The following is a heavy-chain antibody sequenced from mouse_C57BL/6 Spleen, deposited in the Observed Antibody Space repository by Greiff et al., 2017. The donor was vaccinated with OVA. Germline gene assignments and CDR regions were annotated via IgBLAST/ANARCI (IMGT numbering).Heavy chain of an antibody. CDR1: GYTFTDYE. CDR2: IDPETGGT. Sequence: VQLQQSGAELVRPGASVTLSCKASGYTFTDYEMHWVKQTPVHGLEWIGAIDPETGGTAYNQKFKGKAILTADKSSSTAYMELRSLTSEDSAVYYCTRQLRLDFDYWGQGTTLTVSS. V-gene: IGHV1-15*01. J-gene: IGHJ2*01. CDR3: TRQLRLDFDY. D-gene: IGHD3-2*02.